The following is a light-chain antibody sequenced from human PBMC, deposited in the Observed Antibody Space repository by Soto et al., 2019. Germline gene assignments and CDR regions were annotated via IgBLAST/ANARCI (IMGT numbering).Light chain of an antibody. Sequence: EIVLTQSPGTLSLSPGERATLSCRASQSVSSNNLAWYQQRPGQAPRVVIYGASTRTTGIPERFSGNGSGTDFTLTISRLEPEDFAVYYCQQYGRSPFTFGPRNKVDIK. J-gene: IGKJ3*01. CDR1: QSVSSNN. V-gene: IGKV3-20*01. CDR2: GAS. CDR3: QQYGRSPFT.